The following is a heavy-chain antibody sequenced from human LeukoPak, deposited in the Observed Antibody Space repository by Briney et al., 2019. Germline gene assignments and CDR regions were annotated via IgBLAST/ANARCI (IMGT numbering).Heavy chain of an antibody. CDR1: GYTFTSYD. CDR2: MNPNSGNT. J-gene: IGHJ4*02. D-gene: IGHD3-22*01. Sequence: ASVKVSCKASGYTFTSYDINWVRQATGQGLEWMGWMNPNSGNTGYAQKFQGRVTMTRNTSISTAYMELSSLRSEDTAVYYCASIDDSSGYPILDYWGQGTLVTVSS. CDR3: ASIDDSSGYPILDY. V-gene: IGHV1-8*01.